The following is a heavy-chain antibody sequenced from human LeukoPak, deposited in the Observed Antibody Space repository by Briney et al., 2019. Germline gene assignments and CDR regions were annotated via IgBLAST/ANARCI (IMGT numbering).Heavy chain of an antibody. J-gene: IGHJ6*02. D-gene: IGHD3-9*01. V-gene: IGHV1-8*01. CDR1: GYTFTSYD. Sequence: GASVKVSCKASGYTFTSYDINWVRQATGQGLEWKGWMNPNSGNTGYAQKFQGRVTMTRNTSISTAYMELSSLRSEDTAVYYCARSYYDILTGYYSMDVWGQGTTVTVSS. CDR2: MNPNSGNT. CDR3: ARSYYDILTGYYSMDV.